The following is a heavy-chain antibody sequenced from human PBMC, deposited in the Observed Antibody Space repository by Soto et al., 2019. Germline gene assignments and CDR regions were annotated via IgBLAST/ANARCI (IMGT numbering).Heavy chain of an antibody. CDR3: ANDYGDYRNDAFDI. CDR1: GDTIITRGYT. V-gene: IGHV4-30-2*01. D-gene: IGHD4-17*01. Sequence: SETLSLTSDISGDTIITRGYTLSWSRQPLGKALEWIGHTYHSGNPYYNPSLKSRVIISVDRSKNQFSLKVRSVTAADTAVYYCANDYGDYRNDAFDIWSPGTRVT. CDR2: TYHSGNP. J-gene: IGHJ3*02.